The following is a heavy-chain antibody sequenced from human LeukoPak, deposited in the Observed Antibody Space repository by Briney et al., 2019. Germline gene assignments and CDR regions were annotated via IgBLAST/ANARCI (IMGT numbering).Heavy chain of an antibody. V-gene: IGHV3-23*01. CDR1: GFTFSSYA. J-gene: IGHJ4*02. CDR2: ISGSGGST. Sequence: GGSLRLSCAASGFTFSSYAMSWVRQAPGKGLEWVSVISGSGGSTYYADSVKGRFTISRDNSKNTLFLQMNSLRAEDTAVYHCAKDREYSSTWYYLGYWGQGTLVTVSS. CDR3: AKDREYSSTWYYLGY. D-gene: IGHD6-13*01.